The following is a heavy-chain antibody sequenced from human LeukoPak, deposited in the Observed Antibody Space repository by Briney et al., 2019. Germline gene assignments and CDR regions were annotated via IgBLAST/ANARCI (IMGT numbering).Heavy chain of an antibody. CDR3: ARHSSGLYYFHY. CDR2: VFYSGHT. Sequence: SETLSLTCTISGGSISSYYWNWIRQPPGKGLEWIGHVFYSGHTNYSPSLESRVTISVDTSKNQFSLRLTSVTAADMAIYYCARHSSGLYYFHYWGQGTLVTVSS. D-gene: IGHD6-19*01. V-gene: IGHV4-59*08. CDR1: GGSISSYY. J-gene: IGHJ4*02.